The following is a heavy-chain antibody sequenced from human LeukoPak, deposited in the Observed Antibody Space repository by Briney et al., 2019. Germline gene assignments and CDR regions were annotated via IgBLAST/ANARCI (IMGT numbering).Heavy chain of an antibody. D-gene: IGHD2-15*01. CDR3: AKGLGYCSGGSCY. V-gene: IGHV3-23*01. CDR2: VGFSDDYT. CDR1: GFTFSNYA. Sequence: PGGSLRLSCAASGFTFSNYAMNWVRQAPGEGLEWVSSVGFSDDYTFYADSAKGRFTISRDNSKNTLYLQMDSLRAEDTAVYYCAKGLGYCSGGSCYWGQGTLVTVSS. J-gene: IGHJ4*02.